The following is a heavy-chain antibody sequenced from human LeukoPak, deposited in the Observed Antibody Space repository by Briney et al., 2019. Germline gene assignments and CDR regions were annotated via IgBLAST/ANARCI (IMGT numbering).Heavy chain of an antibody. Sequence: GGSLRLSCAASGFTFSYHWMTWVRLAPGKGLEWVANIKNDGDVKNYVDSVKGRFTISRDNAKNSLYLQMNSLRAEDTAVYYCAKDSYSKGDFWGQGVLVTVSS. CDR2: IKNDGDVK. CDR1: GFTFSYHW. J-gene: IGHJ4*02. V-gene: IGHV3-7*01. D-gene: IGHD6-13*01. CDR3: AKDSYSKGDF.